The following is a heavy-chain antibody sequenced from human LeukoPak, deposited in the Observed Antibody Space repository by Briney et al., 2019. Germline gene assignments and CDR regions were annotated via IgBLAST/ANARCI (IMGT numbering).Heavy chain of an antibody. CDR1: GYTFTSYY. Sequence: ASVKVSCKASGYTFTSYYMHWVRQAPGQGLEWMGIINPSGGSTNYAQKFQGRVTITADESTSTAYMELSSLRSEDTAVYYCARERIPYYYDSSGYYYFDYWGQGTLVTVSS. CDR3: ARERIPYYYDSSGYYYFDY. J-gene: IGHJ4*02. D-gene: IGHD3-22*01. V-gene: IGHV1-46*01. CDR2: INPSGGST.